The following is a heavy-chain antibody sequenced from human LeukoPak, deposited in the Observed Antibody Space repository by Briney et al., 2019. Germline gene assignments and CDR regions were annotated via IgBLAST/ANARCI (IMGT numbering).Heavy chain of an antibody. J-gene: IGHJ4*02. D-gene: IGHD3-9*01. Sequence: GGSLRLSCAACGFTFSSYIMNWVRQAPGKGLECVSSISSSSSYIYYADAVKGRFTISRDNAKNSPYLQMNSLRAEDTAVYYCARGELRYFDWFTEPSAYWGQGTLVTVSS. CDR1: GFTFSSYI. CDR3: ARGELRYFDWFTEPSAY. V-gene: IGHV3-21*01. CDR2: ISSSSSYI.